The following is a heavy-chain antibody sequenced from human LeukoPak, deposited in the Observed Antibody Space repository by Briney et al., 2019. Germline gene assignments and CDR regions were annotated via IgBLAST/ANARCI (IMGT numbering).Heavy chain of an antibody. CDR2: INPDSGGT. CDR1: AYPLSGYY. CDR3: ARDLRGLVDYFDY. Sequence: GASVKVSCKASAYPLSGYYVHWVRQAPGQGLEWMGWINPDSGGTSSAQTFAGRITMTRDTSINTAYMELSGLRSDDTAVYYCARDLRGLVDYFDYWGQGTLVTVSS. V-gene: IGHV1-2*02. D-gene: IGHD1-26*01. J-gene: IGHJ4*02.